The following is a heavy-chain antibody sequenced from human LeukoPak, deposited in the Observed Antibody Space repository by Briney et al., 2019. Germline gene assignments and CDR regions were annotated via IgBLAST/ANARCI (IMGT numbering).Heavy chain of an antibody. J-gene: IGHJ5*02. CDR3: ARGRQRNWFDP. CDR2: INHSGST. D-gene: IGHD5-24*01. Sequence: SGTLSLTCAVYGGSFSGYYWSWISQPPGKGLEWIGEINHSGSTNYNPSLKSRVTISVDTSKNQFSLKLSSVTAADTAVYYCARGRQRNWFDPWGQGTLVTVSS. V-gene: IGHV4-34*01. CDR1: GGSFSGYY.